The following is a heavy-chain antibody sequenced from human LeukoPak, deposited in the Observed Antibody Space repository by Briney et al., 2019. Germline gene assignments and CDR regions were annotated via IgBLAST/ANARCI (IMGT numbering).Heavy chain of an antibody. Sequence: NRGESLKISCKGSGYSFTSYWIGWVRQMPGKGLEWMGIIYPGDSDTRYSPSFQGQVTISADKSISTAYLQWSSLKASDTAMYHCARRMYYYDSSGYPFDYWGQGTLVTVSS. CDR1: GYSFTSYW. CDR2: IYPGDSDT. J-gene: IGHJ4*02. D-gene: IGHD3-22*01. V-gene: IGHV5-51*01. CDR3: ARRMYYYDSSGYPFDY.